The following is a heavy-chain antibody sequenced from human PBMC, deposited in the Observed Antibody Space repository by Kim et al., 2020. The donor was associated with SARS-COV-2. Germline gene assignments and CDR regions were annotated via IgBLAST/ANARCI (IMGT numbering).Heavy chain of an antibody. J-gene: IGHJ3*02. CDR3: ARDGGYCSGGSCYNRDAFDI. CDR1: GGTFSSYA. CDR2: IIPIFGTA. V-gene: IGHV1-69*13. D-gene: IGHD2-15*01. Sequence: SVKVSCKASGGTFSSYAISWVRQAPGQGLEWMGGIIPIFGTANYAQKFQGRVTITADESTSTAYMELSSLRSEDTAVYYCARDGGYCSGGSCYNRDAFDIWGQGTMVTVSS.